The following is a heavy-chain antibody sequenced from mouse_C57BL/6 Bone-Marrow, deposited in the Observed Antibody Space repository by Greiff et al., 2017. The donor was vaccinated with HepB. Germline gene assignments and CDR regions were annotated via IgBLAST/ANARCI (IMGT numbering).Heavy chain of an antibody. Sequence: QVQLQQPGAELVKPGASVKMSCKASGYTFTSYWITWVKQRPGQGLEWIGDIYPGSGSTNYNEKFKSKATLTVDTSSSTAYMQLSSLTSEDSAVYYCARTLYYGSSQGYFDYWGQGTTLTVSS. CDR2: IYPGSGST. D-gene: IGHD1-1*01. CDR1: GYTFTSYW. CDR3: ARTLYYGSSQGYFDY. J-gene: IGHJ2*01. V-gene: IGHV1-55*01.